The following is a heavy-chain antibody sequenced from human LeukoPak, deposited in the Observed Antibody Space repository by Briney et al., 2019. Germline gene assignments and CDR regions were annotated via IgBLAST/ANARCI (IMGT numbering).Heavy chain of an antibody. CDR2: MNPNSGNT. CDR3: ARDGGHSGYDYFDY. J-gene: IGHJ4*02. Sequence: ASVKVSCKASGYTFTSYDINWVRQATGQGLEWMGWMNPNSGNTGYAQKFQGRVTMTRNTSISTAYMELSSLRSEDTAVYYCARDGGHSGYDYFDYWGQGTLVTVSS. D-gene: IGHD5-12*01. V-gene: IGHV1-8*01. CDR1: GYTFTSYD.